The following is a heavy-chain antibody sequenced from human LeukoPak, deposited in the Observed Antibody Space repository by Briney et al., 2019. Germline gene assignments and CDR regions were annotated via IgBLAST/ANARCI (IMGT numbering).Heavy chain of an antibody. Sequence: PSETLSLTCAVYGGSFSGYYWSWIRQPPGKGLEWIGEINHSGSTNYNPSLKSRVTISVDTSKNQFSLKLSSVTAADTAVYYCARGDVDIVVVPAATRYYGMDVWGQGTTVTVSS. D-gene: IGHD2-2*01. CDR1: GGSFSGYY. V-gene: IGHV4-34*01. CDR3: ARGDVDIVVVPAATRYYGMDV. CDR2: INHSGST. J-gene: IGHJ6*02.